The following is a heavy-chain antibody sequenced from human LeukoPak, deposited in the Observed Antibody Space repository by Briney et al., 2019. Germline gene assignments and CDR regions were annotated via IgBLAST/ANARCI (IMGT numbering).Heavy chain of an antibody. CDR2: ISYSGNT. Sequence: PSETLSLTCTVSGGSISSYHWGWVRQPPGKGLEWIGTISYSGNTDYNPSLRSRVTISVGTSNNQFSLRLGSVTAADTAVYHCARHCCSGPAKRVFDIWGQGTMVTVSS. D-gene: IGHD2-15*01. V-gene: IGHV4-39*01. CDR3: ARHCCSGPAKRVFDI. J-gene: IGHJ3*02. CDR1: GGSISSYH.